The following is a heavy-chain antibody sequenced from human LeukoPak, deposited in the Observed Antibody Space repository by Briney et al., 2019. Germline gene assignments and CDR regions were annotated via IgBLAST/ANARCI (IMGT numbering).Heavy chain of an antibody. Sequence: GGSLRLSCAASGFTFSSCAMSWVRQAPGKGLEWVSAISGSGGSTYYADSVKGRFTISRDNSKNTLYLQMNSLRAEDTAVYYCAKAFLGPIAAAGWFDPWGQGTLVTVSS. CDR2: ISGSGGST. J-gene: IGHJ5*02. CDR3: AKAFLGPIAAAGWFDP. D-gene: IGHD6-13*01. V-gene: IGHV3-23*01. CDR1: GFTFSSCA.